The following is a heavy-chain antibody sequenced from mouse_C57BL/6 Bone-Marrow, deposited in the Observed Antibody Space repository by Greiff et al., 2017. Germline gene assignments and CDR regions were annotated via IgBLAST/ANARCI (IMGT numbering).Heavy chain of an antibody. CDR2: LSDGGSYT. CDR1: GFTFSSYA. CDR3: ARDGWWYFDV. J-gene: IGHJ1*03. Sequence: DVKLVESGGGLVKPGGSLKLSCAASGFTFSSYAMSWVRQTPEKRLEWVATLSDGGSYTYYPDNVKGRFTISRDNAKNNLYLQMSHLKSEDTAMYYCARDGWWYFDVWGTGTTVTVSS. V-gene: IGHV5-4*01. D-gene: IGHD2-3*01.